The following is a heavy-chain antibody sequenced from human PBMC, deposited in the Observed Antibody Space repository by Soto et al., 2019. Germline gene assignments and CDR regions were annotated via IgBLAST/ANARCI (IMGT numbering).Heavy chain of an antibody. CDR2: ISSSSSYI. J-gene: IGHJ6*02. V-gene: IGHV3-21*01. D-gene: IGHD3-3*01. CDR3: ARDLTIFGVVIPYYYYGMDV. CDR1: GFTFSSYS. Sequence: EVQLVESGGGLVKPGGSLRLSCAASGFTFSSYSMNWVRQAPGKGLEWVSSISSSSSYIYCADSVKGRFTISRDNAKNSLYLQMNSLRAEDTAVYYCARDLTIFGVVIPYYYYGMDVWGQGTTVTVSS.